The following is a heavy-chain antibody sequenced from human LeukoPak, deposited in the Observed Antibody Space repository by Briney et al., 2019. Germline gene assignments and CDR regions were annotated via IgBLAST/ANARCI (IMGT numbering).Heavy chain of an antibody. D-gene: IGHD3-3*01. Sequence: ASVKVSCKASGYTFTSYGISWVRQAPGQGLEWMGWISAYNGNTNYAQKLQGRVTMTTDTSTGTAYMELRSLRSDDTAVYYCARDTYEHPYFDYWGQGTLVTVSS. CDR2: ISAYNGNT. V-gene: IGHV1-18*01. CDR3: ARDTYEHPYFDY. CDR1: GYTFTSYG. J-gene: IGHJ4*02.